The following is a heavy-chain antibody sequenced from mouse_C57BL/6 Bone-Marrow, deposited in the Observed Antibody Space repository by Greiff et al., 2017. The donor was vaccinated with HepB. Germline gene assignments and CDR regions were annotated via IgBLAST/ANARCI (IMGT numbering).Heavy chain of an antibody. Sequence: VQLQQSGAELARPGASVKLSCKASGYTFTSYGVSWVKQRTGQGLEWIGEIYPRSGNTYYNEKFKGKATLTADKSSSTAYMELRSLTSEDSAVYFCVSPITTVVATNRFAYWGQGTLVTVSA. CDR1: GYTFTSYG. D-gene: IGHD1-1*01. CDR2: IYPRSGNT. J-gene: IGHJ3*01. CDR3: VSPITTVVATNRFAY. V-gene: IGHV1-81*01.